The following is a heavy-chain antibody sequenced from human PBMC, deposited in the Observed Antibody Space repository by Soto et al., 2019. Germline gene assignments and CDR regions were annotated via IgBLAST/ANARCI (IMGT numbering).Heavy chain of an antibody. Sequence: QVQLVESGGGVVQPGRSLRLSCAASGFTFSNYAIHWVRQAPGKGLEWVAVLSYDGNNIHYADSVKGRFTVSRDNTKNTLFLQMIRLRAEDTALYYCAIGPIGDAAMVTNYFDYWGQGTLVTVSS. V-gene: IGHV3-30-3*01. CDR2: LSYDGNNI. J-gene: IGHJ4*02. CDR1: GFTFSNYA. D-gene: IGHD5-18*01. CDR3: AIGPIGDAAMVTNYFDY.